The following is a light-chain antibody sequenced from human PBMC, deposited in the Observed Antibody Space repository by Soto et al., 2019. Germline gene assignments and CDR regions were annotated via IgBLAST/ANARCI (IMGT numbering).Light chain of an antibody. V-gene: IGKV3-20*01. Sequence: VLTQSPGTLSLSPGERASLSCRTSQTVRSGYLAWYQQKPGQAPRLLIYGGSNRATGIPDRFSGSGSATDFTLTISRLEPEDSAMYYCQQYDNSPMYTFGQGTKLEIK. CDR2: GGS. J-gene: IGKJ2*01. CDR3: QQYDNSPMYT. CDR1: QTVRSGY.